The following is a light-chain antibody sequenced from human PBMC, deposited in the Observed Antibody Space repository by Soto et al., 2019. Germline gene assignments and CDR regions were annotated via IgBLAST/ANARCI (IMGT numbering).Light chain of an antibody. J-gene: IGKJ1*01. V-gene: IGKV3-15*01. CDR3: QQYTNWWT. Sequence: EIVMTQSPATLSVSPGERATLSCRASQSVSNNLAWYQKKPGQAPRLLIYGASTRATGIPARFSDSGSGTEFTLTISSLQSEDFAVYYCQQYTNWWTFGQGTRVEIK. CDR2: GAS. CDR1: QSVSNN.